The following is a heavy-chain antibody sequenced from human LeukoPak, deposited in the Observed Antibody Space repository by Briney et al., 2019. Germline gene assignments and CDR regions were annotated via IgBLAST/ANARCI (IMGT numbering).Heavy chain of an antibody. CDR1: GXSISSYY. V-gene: IGHV4-59*08. J-gene: IGHJ5*02. CDR3: ARQEDCSSTSCYWGWFDP. Sequence: KPSETLSLTFTVSGXSISSYYWSWIRQPPGKGLEWIGYIYDSGNTNYNPSLRSRVTISVDTSKNQFSLKLTSVTAADTAIYYCARQEDCSSTSCYWGWFDPWGQGTLVTVSS. CDR2: IYDSGNT. D-gene: IGHD2-2*01.